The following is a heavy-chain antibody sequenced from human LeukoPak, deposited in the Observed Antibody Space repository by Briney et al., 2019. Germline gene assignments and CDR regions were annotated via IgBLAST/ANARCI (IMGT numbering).Heavy chain of an antibody. CDR2: IYYSGST. V-gene: IGHV4-59*01. D-gene: IGHD3-22*01. J-gene: IGHJ4*02. Sequence: SETLSLTCTVSGGSISSYYWSWIRQPPGKGLEWIGYIYYSGSTNYNPSLKSRVTISVDTSKNQFSLKLSSVSAADTAVYYCARGAVTSYYYDSSGHTTGGPFDYWGQGTLVTVSS. CDR1: GGSISSYY. CDR3: ARGAVTSYYYDSSGHTTGGPFDY.